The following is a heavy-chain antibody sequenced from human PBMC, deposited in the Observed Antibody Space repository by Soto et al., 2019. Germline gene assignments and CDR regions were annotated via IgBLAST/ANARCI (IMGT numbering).Heavy chain of an antibody. CDR2: IYYSGST. CDR1: GGSISSYY. V-gene: IGHV4-59*01. D-gene: IGHD3-3*01. Sequence: PSETLSLTCTVSGGSISSYYWSWIRQPQGKGLEWIGYIYYSGSTNYNPSLKSRVTISVDTSKNQFSLKLSSVTAADTAVYYCARGGNAYYDFWSGYYSNWFDPWGQGTLVTVSS. CDR3: ARGGNAYYDFWSGYYSNWFDP. J-gene: IGHJ5*02.